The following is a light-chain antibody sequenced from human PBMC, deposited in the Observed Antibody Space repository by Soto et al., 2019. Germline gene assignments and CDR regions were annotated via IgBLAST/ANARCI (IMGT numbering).Light chain of an antibody. CDR2: EVS. J-gene: IGLJ2*01. Sequence: QSALTQPASVSGSPGQSMTISCTGTSSDVGGYNYVSWYQQHPGKAPKLMIYEVSNRPSEVSNRFSGSKSGNTASLTISGLQAEDEGNYYCSSYTSGSTHVVFGGGTKLTVL. CDR1: SSDVGGYNY. CDR3: SSYTSGSTHVV. V-gene: IGLV2-14*01.